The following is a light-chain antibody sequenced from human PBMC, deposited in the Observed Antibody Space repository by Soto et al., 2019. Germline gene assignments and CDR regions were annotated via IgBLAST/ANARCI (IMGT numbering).Light chain of an antibody. Sequence: EVVLTQSPATLSLSPGERATLSCRASQSVSTYLAWYQQKPGRAPRLLFFDASNRATGVPARFSGGGSGTDFTLPISSLEPEDSALYFCQQRSDWPRITFGQGTRLEIK. CDR3: QQRSDWPRIT. CDR1: QSVSTY. J-gene: IGKJ5*01. V-gene: IGKV3-11*01. CDR2: DAS.